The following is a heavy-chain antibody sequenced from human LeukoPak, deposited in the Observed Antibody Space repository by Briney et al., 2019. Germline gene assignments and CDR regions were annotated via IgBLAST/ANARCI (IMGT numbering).Heavy chain of an antibody. J-gene: IGHJ4*02. V-gene: IGHV4-34*01. CDR3: ARERQRRFDY. CDR2: INHSGST. CDR1: GGSFSGYY. Sequence: SETLSLTCAVYGGSFSGYYWSWIRQPPGKGLEWIGEINHSGSTNYNPSLKSRVTISVDTSKNQFSLKLSSVTAADTAVHYCARERQRRFDYWGQGTLVTVSS. D-gene: IGHD6-25*01.